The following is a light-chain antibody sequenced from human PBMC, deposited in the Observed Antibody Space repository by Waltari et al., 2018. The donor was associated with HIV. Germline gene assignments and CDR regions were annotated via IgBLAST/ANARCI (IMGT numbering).Light chain of an antibody. Sequence: QSVLTQPPSASGTPGQRVTISCSGSSSNIGSTTVTWYQQLPGTAPKLLIYSNNQRPSGVPDRFSGSKSGTSASLAISGLQSEDEADYYCAAWDDSLNGPMFGGGTKLTVL. V-gene: IGLV1-44*01. J-gene: IGLJ3*02. CDR3: AAWDDSLNGPM. CDR2: SNN. CDR1: SSNIGSTT.